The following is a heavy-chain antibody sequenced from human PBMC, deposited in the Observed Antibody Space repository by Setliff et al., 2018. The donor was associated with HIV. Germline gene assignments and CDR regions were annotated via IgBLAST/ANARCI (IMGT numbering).Heavy chain of an antibody. D-gene: IGHD1-26*01. CDR1: GFTFGDYA. V-gene: IGHV3-30*04. CDR3: ARAPSSYGRSYWYFDL. J-gene: IGHJ2*01. Sequence: PGGSLRLSCTASGFTFGDYAMSWVRQAPGKGLEWVAVISYDGSNKYYADSVKGRFTISRDNSKNTLYLQMNSLRPEDTAVYYCARAPSSYGRSYWYFDLWGRGTLVTVSS. CDR2: ISYDGSNK.